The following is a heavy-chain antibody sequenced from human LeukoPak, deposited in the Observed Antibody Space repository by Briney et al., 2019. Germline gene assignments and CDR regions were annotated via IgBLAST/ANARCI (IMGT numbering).Heavy chain of an antibody. CDR2: IYHSGST. CDR3: VRHAATRHNYGMDV. J-gene: IGHJ6*01. CDR1: GGSISYYY. V-gene: IGHV4-59*08. Sequence: SETLSLTCTVSGGSISYYYWSWIRQPPGKGLEWIGHIYHSGSTNYNPSFKSRVTMSVDTSKNHFSLKLSPVTAADTAVYYCVRHAATRHNYGMDVWGQGTTVIVSS. D-gene: IGHD6-13*01.